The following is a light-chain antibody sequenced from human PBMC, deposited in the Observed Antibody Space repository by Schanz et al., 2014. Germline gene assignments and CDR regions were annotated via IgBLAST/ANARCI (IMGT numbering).Light chain of an antibody. CDR1: QSVTSSY. CDR3: QQYGSSPWT. CDR2: GAS. Sequence: EIVLTQSPGTLSLSPGERATLSCRASQSVTSSYLAWYQQKPGQAPRLLIYGASSRATGIPARFSGSGSGTDFTLTINRLEPEDSAVYYCQQYGSSPWTFGQGTKVEIK. J-gene: IGKJ1*01. V-gene: IGKV3-20*01.